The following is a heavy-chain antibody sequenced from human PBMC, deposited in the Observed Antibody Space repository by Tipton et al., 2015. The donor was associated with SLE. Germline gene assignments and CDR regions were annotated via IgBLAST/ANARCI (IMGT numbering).Heavy chain of an antibody. V-gene: IGHV3-30*02. D-gene: IGHD3-22*01. J-gene: IGHJ4*02. CDR2: IRYDGSNK. CDR3: AKEYTYYYDSSGFDY. Sequence: SLRLSCAASGFTFSSYGMHWVRQAPGKGLEWVAFIRYDGSNKYYADSVKGRFTISRDNSKNTLYLQMNSLRAEDTAVYYCAKEYTYYYDSSGFDYWGQGTLATVSS. CDR1: GFTFSSYG.